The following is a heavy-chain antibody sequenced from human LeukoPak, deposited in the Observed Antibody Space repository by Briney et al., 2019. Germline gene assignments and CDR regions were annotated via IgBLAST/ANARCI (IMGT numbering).Heavy chain of an antibody. CDR2: ISSSGSAI. CDR3: AREKLSFFDSSGYFDH. D-gene: IGHD3-22*01. J-gene: IGHJ4*02. V-gene: IGHV3-48*03. CDR1: GFTFSRYE. Sequence: GGSLRLSCAASGFTFSRYEMNWVRQAPGKGLEWVSFISSSGSAIHYADSARGRFTISRDNAKNSLFLQMSRLRAEDTAVYYCAREKLSFFDSSGYFDHWGQGTLVTVSS.